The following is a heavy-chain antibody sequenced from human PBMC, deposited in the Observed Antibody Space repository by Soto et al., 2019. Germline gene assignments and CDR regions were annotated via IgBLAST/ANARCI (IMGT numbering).Heavy chain of an antibody. V-gene: IGHV4-34*01. J-gene: IGHJ5*02. CDR2: INHSGGT. Sequence: PSETLSLTCAVYGGSFSGYYWSWIRQPPGKGLEWIGEINHSGGTNYNPSLKSRVTISVDTSKNQFSLKLSSVTAADTAVYYCARGGASDYYDFWSGYYRWFDPWGQGTLVTVSS. D-gene: IGHD3-3*01. CDR3: ARGGASDYYDFWSGYYRWFDP. CDR1: GGSFSGYY.